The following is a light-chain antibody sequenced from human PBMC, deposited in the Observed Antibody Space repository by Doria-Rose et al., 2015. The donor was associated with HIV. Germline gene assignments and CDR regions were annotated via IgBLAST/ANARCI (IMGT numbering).Light chain of an antibody. J-gene: IGKJ1*01. CDR3: HQYGTSWT. CDR1: QSFRSTY. V-gene: IGKV3-20*01. CDR2: DGS. Sequence: TQSPGTLSLSPGERATLSCRASQSFRSTYLAWYQQKPGQAPSLLIYDGSTRATGIPDRFSASGSGTDSTLTINRLEPEDFALYYCHQYGTSWTFGQGTKVEI.